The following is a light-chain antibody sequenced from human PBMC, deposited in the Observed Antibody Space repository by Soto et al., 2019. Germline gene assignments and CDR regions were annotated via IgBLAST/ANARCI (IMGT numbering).Light chain of an antibody. CDR2: DVS. J-gene: IGLJ1*01. Sequence: QSVLTQPRSVSGSPGQSVTISCTGTSSDFGGYNYVSWYQHHPGKAPKLMIYDVSERPSGVPDRFSGSKSGNTASLTISGLQAEDEADYYCCSYAGTFYVFGTGTKATV. CDR3: CSYAGTFYV. CDR1: SSDFGGYNY. V-gene: IGLV2-11*01.